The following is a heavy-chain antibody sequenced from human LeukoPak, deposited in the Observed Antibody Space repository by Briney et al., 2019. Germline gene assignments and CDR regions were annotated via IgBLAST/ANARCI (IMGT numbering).Heavy chain of an antibody. Sequence: GGSLRLSCEDSGFTFRSYEMNWVRQAPGKGLEWIAYLSSSGSDFSYADSVKGRFTIARDNAKNFLYLQMNSLRAEDTAVYYCARTYYDILTGYNPYFDYWGQGILVTVSS. CDR3: ARTYYDILTGYNPYFDY. J-gene: IGHJ4*02. CDR1: GFTFRSYE. D-gene: IGHD3-9*01. CDR2: LSSSGSDF. V-gene: IGHV3-48*03.